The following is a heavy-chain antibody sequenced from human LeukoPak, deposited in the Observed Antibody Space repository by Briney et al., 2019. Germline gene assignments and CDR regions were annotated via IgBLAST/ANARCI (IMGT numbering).Heavy chain of an antibody. Sequence: PGGSLRLSCAASGFTFSSYEMNWVRQAPGKGLEWVSYISSSGSTIYYADSVKGRFTISRDTAKNSLYLQMNSLRAEDTAVYYCARAWSIVDTSWGYAIDYWGQGTLVTVSS. CDR1: GFTFSSYE. CDR2: ISSSGSTI. D-gene: IGHD5-12*01. V-gene: IGHV3-48*03. J-gene: IGHJ4*02. CDR3: ARAWSIVDTSWGYAIDY.